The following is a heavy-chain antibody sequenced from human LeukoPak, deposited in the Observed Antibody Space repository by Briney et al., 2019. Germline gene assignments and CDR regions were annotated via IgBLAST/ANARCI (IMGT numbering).Heavy chain of an antibody. V-gene: IGHV4-61*02. CDR1: GGSISSGSYY. CDR3: AMTGEQQLVKEPVDY. J-gene: IGHJ4*02. D-gene: IGHD6-13*01. CDR2: IYTSGST. Sequence: PSQTLSLTCTVSGGSISSGSYYWSWIRQPAGKGLEWIGRIYTSGSTYYNPSLKSRVTISVDTSKNQFSLKLSSVTAADTAVYYCAMTGEQQLVKEPVDYWGQGTLVTVSS.